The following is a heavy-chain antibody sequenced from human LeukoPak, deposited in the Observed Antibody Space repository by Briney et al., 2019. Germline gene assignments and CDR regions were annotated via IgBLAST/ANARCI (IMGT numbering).Heavy chain of an antibody. D-gene: IGHD1-1*01. J-gene: IGHJ4*02. Sequence: SETLPLTCRVPGDSIKDSNYYWAWFRQSPGKGLEWLGSIYYTGRPYSNASLRSRLTISVHPSMSHFSLTLTSGTASVTAGDYCARLGNNWNLRFEYWGQGALVTVSS. CDR3: ARLGNNWNLRFEY. CDR1: GDSIKDSNYY. V-gene: IGHV4-39*02. CDR2: IYYTGRP.